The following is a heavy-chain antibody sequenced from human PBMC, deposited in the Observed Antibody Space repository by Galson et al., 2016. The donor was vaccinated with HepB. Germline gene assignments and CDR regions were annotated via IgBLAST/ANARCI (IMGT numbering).Heavy chain of an antibody. CDR2: IWFDGSNK. V-gene: IGHV3-33*01. J-gene: IGHJ6*02. D-gene: IGHD3-10*01. Sequence: SLRLSCAASGFRFSNYGMHWVRQAPGKGLEWVAVIWFDGSNKYYADSVKGRFTISRDNSKNTLFLQMNSLRAEDTAVYYCARERWGITMVRGSGMDVWGQGTTVTVSS. CDR3: ARERWGITMVRGSGMDV. CDR1: GFRFSNYG.